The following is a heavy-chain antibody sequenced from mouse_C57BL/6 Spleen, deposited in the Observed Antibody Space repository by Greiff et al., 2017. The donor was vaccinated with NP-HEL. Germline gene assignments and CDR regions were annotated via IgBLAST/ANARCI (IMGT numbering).Heavy chain of an antibody. CDR3: ARYYSNLTGFDY. Sequence: QVQLQQSGAELARPGASVKLSCTASGYTFTSYGISWVKQRTGQGLEWIGEIYPRSGNTYYNEKFKGKATLTADKSSSTAYMELRSLTSEDSAVYFCARYYSNLTGFDYWGQGTTLTVSS. CDR2: IYPRSGNT. J-gene: IGHJ2*01. CDR1: GYTFTSYG. D-gene: IGHD2-5*01. V-gene: IGHV1-81*01.